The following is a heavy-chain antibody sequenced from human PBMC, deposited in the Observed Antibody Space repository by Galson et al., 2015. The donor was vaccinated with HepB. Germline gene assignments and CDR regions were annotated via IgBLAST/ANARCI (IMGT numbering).Heavy chain of an antibody. J-gene: IGHJ4*02. V-gene: IGHV3-23*01. CDR3: AKGTTDIDY. CDR1: GFTFSRLG. D-gene: IGHD1-1*01. CDR2: IGVRGTT. Sequence: SLRLSCAASGFTFSRLGMTWVRQAPGQGLECVSAIGVRGTTAYSDSVKGRFIISRDNSKNMLYLQMNNLRAEDTAVYYCAKGTTDIDYWGQGTLVAVSS.